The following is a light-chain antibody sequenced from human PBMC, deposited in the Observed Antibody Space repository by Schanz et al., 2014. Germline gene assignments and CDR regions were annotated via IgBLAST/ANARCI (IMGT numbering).Light chain of an antibody. Sequence: QSALTQPASVSGSPGQSITISCTGTSSDVGSYNYVSWYQQHPGKAPKLMISAVSDRPSGVSNRFSGSKSGNTASLTISGLQAEDEADYYCSSYTSSSPWVFGGGTKLTVL. V-gene: IGLV2-14*03. CDR2: AVS. CDR1: SSDVGSYNY. CDR3: SSYTSSSPWV. J-gene: IGLJ3*02.